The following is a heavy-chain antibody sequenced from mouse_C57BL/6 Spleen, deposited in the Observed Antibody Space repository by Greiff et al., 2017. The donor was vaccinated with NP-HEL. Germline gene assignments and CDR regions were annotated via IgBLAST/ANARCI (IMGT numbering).Heavy chain of an antibody. J-gene: IGHJ2*01. CDR1: GYTFTSYN. CDR2: IYPGNGDT. Sequence: LQESGAELVRPGASVKMSCKASGYTFTSYNMHWVKQTPRQGLEWIGAIYPGNGDTSYNQKFKGKVTLSVDKSSSTVYMQLSSLTSEDSAVYLSARGGDASYFDYWGQGTTLTVSS. CDR3: ARGGDASYFDY. V-gene: IGHV1-12*01.